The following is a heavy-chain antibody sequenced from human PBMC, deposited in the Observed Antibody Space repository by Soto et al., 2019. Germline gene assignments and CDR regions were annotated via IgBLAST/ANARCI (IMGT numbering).Heavy chain of an antibody. V-gene: IGHV4-4*02. D-gene: IGHD3-16*01. CDR1: GASISSSNW. J-gene: IGHJ5*02. Sequence: QVHLQESGPALVRPSGTLSLTCAISGASISSSNWWTWVRQPPGKGLEWIGEIYHNGGTNYNPSLKSRVTISVDKSKNQMSLKLTSVTAADTAVYYCARPQLLGRWFDPWGQGILVIVSS. CDR2: IYHNGGT. CDR3: ARPQLLGRWFDP.